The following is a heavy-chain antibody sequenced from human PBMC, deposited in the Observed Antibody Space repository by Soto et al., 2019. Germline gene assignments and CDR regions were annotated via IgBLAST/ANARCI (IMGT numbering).Heavy chain of an antibody. V-gene: IGHV3-23*01. CDR1: GFTFSSYA. D-gene: IGHD6-25*01. CDR3: AKSHSSAAVYYYYYGMDV. CDR2: ISGSGGST. Sequence: EVQLLESGGGLVQPGGSLRLSCAASGFTFSSYAMSWVRQAPGKGLEWVSAISGSGGSTYYADSVKGRFTISRDNSKNTLYLQMNSLRAEDTAVYYCAKSHSSAAVYYYYYGMDVWGQGTTVTVSS. J-gene: IGHJ6*02.